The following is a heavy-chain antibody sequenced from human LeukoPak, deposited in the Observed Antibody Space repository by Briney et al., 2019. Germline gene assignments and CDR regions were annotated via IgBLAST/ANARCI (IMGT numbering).Heavy chain of an antibody. D-gene: IGHD3-10*01. Sequence: GGSLRLSCAASGFTFSSYSMNWVRRAPGKGLEWVSFISSSSSNIYYAASVRGRFIISRDTAKNSLYLQMTSLRADDTAVYYCTRARSSTRDHFYYYYMDVWGKGTTVTVSS. J-gene: IGHJ6*03. CDR2: ISSSSSNI. V-gene: IGHV3-21*01. CDR1: GFTFSSYS. CDR3: TRARSSTRDHFYYYYMDV.